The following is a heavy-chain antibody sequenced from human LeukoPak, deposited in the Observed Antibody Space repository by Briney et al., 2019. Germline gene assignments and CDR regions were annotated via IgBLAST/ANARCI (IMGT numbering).Heavy chain of an antibody. CDR2: IYSAGTT. V-gene: IGHV3-53*01. CDR1: GFPLSRNY. J-gene: IGHJ4*02. D-gene: IGHD4-23*01. Sequence: PGGSLSLSFAASGFPLSRNYYMNWVRQAPGKGLEWVSVIYSAGTTYYADSVKGRFTISRDNSKNTVYLQMNSLRAEDTAVYYCARGDDYGGAWYYFDCWGQGTLVTVSS. CDR3: ARGDDYGGAWYYFDC.